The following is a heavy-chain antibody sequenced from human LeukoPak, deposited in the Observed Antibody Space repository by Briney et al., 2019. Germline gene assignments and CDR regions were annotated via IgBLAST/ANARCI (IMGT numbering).Heavy chain of an antibody. Sequence: PSETLSLTCTVSGGSMRSYYRSWIRQSPGKGLEWIGYVYYSGSTNSNPSLKSRFTISIDTSKNQFSLKLSSVTAADTAVYYCARGSMPQYYFDYWGQGTLVTVSS. CDR2: VYYSGST. J-gene: IGHJ4*02. CDR1: GGSMRSYY. D-gene: IGHD2/OR15-2a*01. V-gene: IGHV4-59*01. CDR3: ARGSMPQYYFDY.